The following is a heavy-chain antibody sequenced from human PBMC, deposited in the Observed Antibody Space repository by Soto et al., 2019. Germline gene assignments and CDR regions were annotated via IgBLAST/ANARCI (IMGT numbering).Heavy chain of an antibody. CDR1: GFTFSSYA. CDR2: ISGSGGST. CDR3: AKDRQYGAYAWYFDY. Sequence: EVQLLESGGGLVQPGGSLRLSCAASGFTFSSYAMSWVRQAPGKGLEWVSAISGSGGSTYYADSVKGRFTISRDNSXXPLYLQMNSLRAEDTAVYYCAKDRQYGAYAWYFDYWGQGTLVTVSS. V-gene: IGHV3-23*01. J-gene: IGHJ4*02. D-gene: IGHD3-16*01.